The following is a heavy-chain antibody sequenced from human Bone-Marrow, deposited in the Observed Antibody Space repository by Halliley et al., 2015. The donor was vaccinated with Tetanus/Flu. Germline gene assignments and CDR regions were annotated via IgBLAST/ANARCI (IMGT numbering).Heavy chain of an antibody. J-gene: IGHJ4*02. Sequence: QGPEWMGMITPSGGSTNYAQKFQGRVPMTRDTSTSTVYMELSSLRSEDTAVYYCARDNMAFDCWGQGTLVTVSS. D-gene: IGHD3-10*01. V-gene: IGHV1-46*01. CDR2: ITPSGGST. CDR3: ARDNMAFDC.